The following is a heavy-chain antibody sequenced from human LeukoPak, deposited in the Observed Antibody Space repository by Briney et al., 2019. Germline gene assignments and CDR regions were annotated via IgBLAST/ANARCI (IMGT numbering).Heavy chain of an antibody. D-gene: IGHD3-16*02. J-gene: IGHJ6*02. CDR3: ARGGYRVDYYYGMDV. Sequence: GGSLRLSCAAPGFTVSSNYMSWVRQAPGKGLEWVSVIYSGGSTYYADSVKGRFTISRDNSKNTLYLQMNSLRAEDTAVYYCARGGYRVDYYYGMDVWGQGTTVTVSS. CDR2: IYSGGST. V-gene: IGHV3-66*01. CDR1: GFTVSSNY.